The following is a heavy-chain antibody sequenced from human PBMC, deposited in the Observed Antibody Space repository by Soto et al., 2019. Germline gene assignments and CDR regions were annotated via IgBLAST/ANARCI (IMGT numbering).Heavy chain of an antibody. J-gene: IGHJ6*02. CDR1: GGSINSGDYA. CDR2: IYDSGST. Sequence: QLQLQESGSGLVKPSQTLSLTCGVSGGSINSGDYAWSWIRQTPGKGLEWMGYIYDSGSTYYNTSIKSRVTILIDRTKLKLSMKFSSVTDADTAVYYCAEIRIAAGGGGLDGRSQGTTI. D-gene: IGHD6-13*01. V-gene: IGHV4-30-2*01. CDR3: AEIRIAAGGGGLDG.